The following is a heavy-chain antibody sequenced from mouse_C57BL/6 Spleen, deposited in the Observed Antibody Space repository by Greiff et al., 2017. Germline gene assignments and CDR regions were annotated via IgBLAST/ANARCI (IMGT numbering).Heavy chain of an antibody. CDR3: ARLYDYDSYAMDY. D-gene: IGHD2-4*01. Sequence: EVPLQESGPELVQPGASVKISCKASGYSFTDYNMNWVKHSNGKSLEWIGVINPNYGTTSYNQKFQGKATLTVDQSSSTAYMQLNRLTSEDSAVYYCARLYDYDSYAMDYWGQGTSVTVSS. CDR2: INPNYGTT. J-gene: IGHJ4*01. CDR1: GYSFTDYN. V-gene: IGHV1-39*01.